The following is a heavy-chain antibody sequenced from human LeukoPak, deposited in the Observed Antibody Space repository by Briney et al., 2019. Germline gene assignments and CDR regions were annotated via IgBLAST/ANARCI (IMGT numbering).Heavy chain of an antibody. CDR3: ARDNWNYGSSMDV. Sequence: SETLSLTCTVSGVSISSGGYYWSWIRQPPGKGLEWIGYIYYSGSTNYNPSLKSRVTISVDTSTNQFSLKLSSVAAADTAVYYCARDNWNYGSSMDVWGQGTTVTVSS. V-gene: IGHV4-61*08. J-gene: IGHJ6*02. CDR2: IYYSGST. CDR1: GVSISSGGYY. D-gene: IGHD1-7*01.